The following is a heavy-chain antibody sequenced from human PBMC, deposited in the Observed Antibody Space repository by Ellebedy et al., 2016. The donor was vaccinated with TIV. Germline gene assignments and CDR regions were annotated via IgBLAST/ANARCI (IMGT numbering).Heavy chain of an antibody. CDR1: GFTFSSYW. V-gene: IGHV3-7*01. CDR3: ARDSSTGLWSHYLDY. CDR2: IKQDGSEK. D-gene: IGHD5-18*01. Sequence: PGGSLRLSCAASGFTFSSYWMSWVRQAPGKGLVWVANIKQDGSEKYYVDSVKGRFTISRDNAKNSLYLQMNSLRAEDTAVYYCARDSSTGLWSHYLDYWGQGTLVTVSS. J-gene: IGHJ4*02.